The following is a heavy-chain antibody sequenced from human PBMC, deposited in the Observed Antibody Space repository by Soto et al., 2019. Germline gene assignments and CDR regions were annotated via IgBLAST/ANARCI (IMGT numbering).Heavy chain of an antibody. CDR1: GFTFSSYA. CDR2: ISGSGGAT. J-gene: IGHJ5*02. D-gene: IGHD3-3*01. Sequence: HPGGSLRLSCTASGFTFSSYAMTWVRQAPGKGLEWVSSISGSGGATYYADSVEGRFTISRDDSKNTLFLQMDSLRAEDTALYYCAKAGRPFYDLWSENRFDPWGQGTLVTVSS. CDR3: AKAGRPFYDLWSENRFDP. V-gene: IGHV3-23*01.